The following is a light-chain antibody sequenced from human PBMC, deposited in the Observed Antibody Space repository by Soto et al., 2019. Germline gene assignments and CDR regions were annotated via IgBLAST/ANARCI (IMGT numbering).Light chain of an antibody. Sequence: QSVLTQSPSASASLGASVKLTCTLSSGHSTYAIAWHQQQPEKGPRYLTKLDSDGSHSKGYGIPDRFSGSSSGAEPYLTLSGLQSEDEADYYCQTWAAVPDGVFGGGTKVTVL. CDR2: LDSDGSH. J-gene: IGLJ3*02. CDR3: QTWAAVPDGV. CDR1: SGHSTYA. V-gene: IGLV4-69*01.